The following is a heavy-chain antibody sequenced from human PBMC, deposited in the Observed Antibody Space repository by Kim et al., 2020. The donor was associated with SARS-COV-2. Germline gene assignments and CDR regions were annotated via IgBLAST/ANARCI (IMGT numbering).Heavy chain of an antibody. Sequence: GGSLRLSCAASGFTFDDYAMHWVRQAPGKGLEWVSGISWNSGSIGYADSVKGRFTISRDNAKNSLYLQMNSLRAEDTALYYCAKDISWNPGGYFDYWGQGTLVTVSS. D-gene: IGHD1-1*01. CDR3: AKDISWNPGGYFDY. CDR2: ISWNSGSI. J-gene: IGHJ4*02. V-gene: IGHV3-9*01. CDR1: GFTFDDYA.